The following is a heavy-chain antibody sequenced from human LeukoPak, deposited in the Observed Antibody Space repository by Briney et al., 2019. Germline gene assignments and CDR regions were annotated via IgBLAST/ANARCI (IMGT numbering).Heavy chain of an antibody. Sequence: SETLSLTCTVSGGSTSSHYWSWIRQPPGKGLERIGYIYYSGGSNYNPSLKSRVTISVDTSKNQLSLKLSSVTAADTAVYYCARTQGSYVWGSHRPRGGWFDPWGQGTLVTVSS. CDR2: IYYSGGS. J-gene: IGHJ5*02. D-gene: IGHD3-16*02. CDR3: ARTQGSYVWGSHRPRGGWFDP. V-gene: IGHV4-59*11. CDR1: GGSTSSHY.